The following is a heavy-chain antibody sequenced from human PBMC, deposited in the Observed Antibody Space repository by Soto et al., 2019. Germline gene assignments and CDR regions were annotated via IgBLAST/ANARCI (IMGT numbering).Heavy chain of an antibody. CDR1: GYTFTSYG. J-gene: IGHJ5*02. V-gene: IGHV1-18*01. CDR2: ISGYNGNT. CDR3: ARGEAYKWYDGGRFGP. Sequence: QVQLVQSGAEVKKPGASVKVSCKSSGYTFTSYGISWVRQAPGQGLEWMGWISGYNGNTNYAQKLQGRVTMTPDTSTLTDYRELRSLRSDDTTVHYCARGEAYKWYDGGRFGPWCQGPLGPVTS. D-gene: IGHD1-1*01.